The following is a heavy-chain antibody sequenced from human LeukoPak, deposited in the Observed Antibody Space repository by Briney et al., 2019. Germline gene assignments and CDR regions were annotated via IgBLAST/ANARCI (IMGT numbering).Heavy chain of an antibody. CDR1: AGTFSSYA. CDR2: IIPIFGTA. CDR3: ARGLLRYLDWFFDY. V-gene: IGHV1-69*06. Sequence: WASVKVSRKASAGTFSSYAISWVRQAPGQGLELMGGIIPIFGTANYAQKFQGRVTITADKSTSTAYMELSSLRSEDTAVYYCARGLLRYLDWFFDYWGQGTLVTVSS. J-gene: IGHJ4*02. D-gene: IGHD3-9*01.